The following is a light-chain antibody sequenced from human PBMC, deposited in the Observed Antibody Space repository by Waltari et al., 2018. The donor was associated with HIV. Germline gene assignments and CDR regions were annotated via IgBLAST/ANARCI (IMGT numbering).Light chain of an antibody. V-gene: IGLV2-14*01. J-gene: IGLJ2*01. CDR3: SSYTSSSTLVV. Sequence: QSALTQPASVSGSPGQSITISCPGTSSDVGCYNYVSWYQQHPGKAPKLMIYEVSNRPSGVSNRFSGSKSGNTASLTISGLQAEDEADYYCSSYTSSSTLVVFGGGTKLTVL. CDR1: SSDVGCYNY. CDR2: EVS.